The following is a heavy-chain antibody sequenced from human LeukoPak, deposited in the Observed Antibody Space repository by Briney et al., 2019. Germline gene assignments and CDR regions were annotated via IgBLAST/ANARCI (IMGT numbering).Heavy chain of an antibody. J-gene: IGHJ5*02. D-gene: IGHD3-3*01. Sequence: ASVKVSCKASGYTFTSYGISWVRQAPGQGLEWMGWISAYNGNTNYAQKFQGRVTMTRDTSTSTVYMELSSLRSEDTAVYYCARGRSVTIFGVVIISWFDPWGREPWSPSPQ. CDR1: GYTFTSYG. CDR3: ARGRSVTIFGVVIISWFDP. V-gene: IGHV1-18*01. CDR2: ISAYNGNT.